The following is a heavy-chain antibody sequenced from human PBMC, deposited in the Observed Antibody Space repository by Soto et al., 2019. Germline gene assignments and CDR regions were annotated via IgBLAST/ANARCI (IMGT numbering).Heavy chain of an antibody. CDR2: IDWDDDK. CDR3: ARSKNPLFPSYGMDV. D-gene: IGHD2-21*01. V-gene: IGHV2-70*01. Sequence: GSGPTLVNPTQTLTLTCTFSGFSLSTSGMCVSWIRQPPGKALEWLALIDWDDDKYYSTSLKTRLTISKDTSKNQVVLTMTNMDPVDTATYYCARSKNPLFPSYGMDVWGQGTTVTVSS. J-gene: IGHJ6*02. CDR1: GFSLSTSGMC.